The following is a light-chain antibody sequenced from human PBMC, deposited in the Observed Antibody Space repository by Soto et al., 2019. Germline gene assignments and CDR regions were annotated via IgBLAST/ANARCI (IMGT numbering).Light chain of an antibody. V-gene: IGKV1-5*03. Sequence: DIQMTQSPSTLSASVGDRVTITCRASQSISSWLAWYQQKPGRAPKLLIYKASTLESGVPSRFSGSGSGAEFTLTISSLQPDDFAVYYCQQYSSSLWTFGQGTKVDIK. J-gene: IGKJ1*01. CDR2: KAS. CDR3: QQYSSSLWT. CDR1: QSISSW.